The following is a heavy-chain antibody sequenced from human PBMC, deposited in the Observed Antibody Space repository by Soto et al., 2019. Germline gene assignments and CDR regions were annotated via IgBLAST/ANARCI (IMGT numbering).Heavy chain of an antibody. D-gene: IGHD3-9*01. CDR2: ISGSGGST. J-gene: IGHJ4*02. CDR1: GFTFSSYA. CDR3: AKRGGGGGYFDWLFPFDY. V-gene: IGHV3-23*01. Sequence: GGSLRLSCAASGFTFSSYAMSWVRQAPGKGLEWVSAISGSGGSTYYADSVKGRFTISRDNSKNTLYLQMNSLRAEDTAVYYCAKRGGGGGYFDWLFPFDYWGQGTLVTVSS.